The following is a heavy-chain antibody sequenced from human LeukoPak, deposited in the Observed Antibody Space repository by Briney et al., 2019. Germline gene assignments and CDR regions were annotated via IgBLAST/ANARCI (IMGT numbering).Heavy chain of an antibody. D-gene: IGHD6-19*01. CDR2: INPNSGGN. V-gene: IGHV1-2*06. Sequence: ASVKVSCKASGYTFTCYYMHWVRQAHGQGLEWMGRINPNSGGNNYAQKFQGRVTMTRDTSISTAYMELSRLRSDDTAVYYCARARAIAVAGRPYYYYYMDVWGKGTTVTVSS. J-gene: IGHJ6*03. CDR3: ARARAIAVAGRPYYYYYMDV. CDR1: GYTFTCYY.